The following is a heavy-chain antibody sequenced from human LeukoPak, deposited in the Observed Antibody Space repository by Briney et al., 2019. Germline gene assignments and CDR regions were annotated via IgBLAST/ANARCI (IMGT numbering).Heavy chain of an antibody. D-gene: IGHD5-18*01. Sequence: PGGSLRLSCAASGFTFSTYSMSWVRQVPGKGLEWVSYISSSSNTIYYGDSVKGRFTISRDNAKNSLYLQMNSLRAEDTAVYYCASSKAGIQLWRAFDYWGQGTLVTVSS. CDR2: ISSSSNTI. V-gene: IGHV3-48*01. J-gene: IGHJ4*02. CDR1: GFTFSTYS. CDR3: ASSKAGIQLWRAFDY.